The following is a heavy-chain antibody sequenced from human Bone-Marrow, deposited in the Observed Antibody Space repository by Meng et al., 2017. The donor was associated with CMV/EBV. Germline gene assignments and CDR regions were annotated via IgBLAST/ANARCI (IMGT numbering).Heavy chain of an antibody. Sequence: ASGKVSCKASGYNFTSYYMHWVRQASGQGREWMGIINPSGGSTSYVQKFQGRVTMTRDTSTSRVYMELSSLRSEDTAVYYCARSRVRGVILLRDVWCQGTTVTVSS. CDR2: INPSGGST. CDR3: ARSRVRGVILLRDV. V-gene: IGHV1-46*01. J-gene: IGHJ6*02. D-gene: IGHD3-10*01. CDR1: GYNFTSYY.